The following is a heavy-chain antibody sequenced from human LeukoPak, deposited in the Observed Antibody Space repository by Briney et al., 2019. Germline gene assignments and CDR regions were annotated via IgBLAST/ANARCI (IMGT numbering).Heavy chain of an antibody. CDR3: ARGQAVVRGVYYYYMDV. V-gene: IGHV3-53*01. CDR2: IYSGGST. CDR1: GFTASSNY. J-gene: IGHJ6*03. Sequence: PGGSLRLSCAASGFTASSNYMSWVRQAPGKGLEWVSVIYSGGSTYYADSVKGRFTISRDNSKNTLYLQMNSLRAEDTAVYYCARGQAVVRGVYYYYMDVWGKGTTVTVSS. D-gene: IGHD3-10*01.